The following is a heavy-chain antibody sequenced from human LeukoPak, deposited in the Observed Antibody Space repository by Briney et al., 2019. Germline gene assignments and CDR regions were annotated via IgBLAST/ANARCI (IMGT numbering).Heavy chain of an antibody. Sequence: SVKVSCKASGGTFSSYAISWVRQAPGQGLEWMGRIIPIFGTANYAQKFQGRVTITTDESTSTAYMELSSLRSEDTAVYYRARAFSYYYYMDVWGKGTTVTVSS. V-gene: IGHV1-69*05. CDR2: IIPIFGTA. J-gene: IGHJ6*03. CDR3: ARAFSYYYYMDV. CDR1: GGTFSSYA.